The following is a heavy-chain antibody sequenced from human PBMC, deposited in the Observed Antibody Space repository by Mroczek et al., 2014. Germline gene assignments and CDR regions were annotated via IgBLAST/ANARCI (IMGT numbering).Heavy chain of an antibody. V-gene: IGHV4-59*01. CDR1: GGSISSYY. J-gene: IGHJ4*02. CDR3: ARQRQLGLGDY. Sequence: QVQLQQWGPGLVKPSETLSLTCTVSGGSISSYYWSWIRQPPGKGLEWIGYIYYSGSTNYNPSLKSRVTISVDTSKNQFSLKLSSVTAADTAVYYCARQRQLGLGDYWGQGTLVTVSS. D-gene: IGHD6-6*01. CDR2: IYYSGST.